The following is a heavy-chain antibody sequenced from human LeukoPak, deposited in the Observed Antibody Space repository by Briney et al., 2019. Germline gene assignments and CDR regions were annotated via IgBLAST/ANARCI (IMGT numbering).Heavy chain of an antibody. J-gene: IGHJ4*02. CDR3: VRDLAGNSFDY. Sequence: ASVKVSFKASGYTFTGKYIHWVRQAPGQGLEWVGWMEPNSGGTRYAQKFQGRVTMTRDTSISTAYLDLSSLMSQDTAVYYCVRDLAGNSFDYWGQGTLVTVSS. CDR2: MEPNSGGT. CDR1: GYTFTGKY. D-gene: IGHD4-23*01. V-gene: IGHV1-2*02.